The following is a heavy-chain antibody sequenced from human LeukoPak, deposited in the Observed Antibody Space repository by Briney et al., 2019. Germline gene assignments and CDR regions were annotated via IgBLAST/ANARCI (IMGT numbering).Heavy chain of an antibody. CDR3: AKDRADYGDYPRGMDV. D-gene: IGHD4-17*01. CDR2: INSDGSST. V-gene: IGHV3-74*01. Sequence: PGGSLRLSCAASGFTFSSYWMHWVRQAPGKGLVRVSRINSDGSSTSYADSVKGRFTISRDNTKNTLYLQMNSLRAEDTAVYYCAKDRADYGDYPRGMDVWGQGTTVTVSS. J-gene: IGHJ6*02. CDR1: GFTFSSYW.